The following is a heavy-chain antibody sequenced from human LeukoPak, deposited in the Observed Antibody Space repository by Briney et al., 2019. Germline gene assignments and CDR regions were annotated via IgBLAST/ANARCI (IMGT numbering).Heavy chain of an antibody. Sequence: SETLSLTCAVDGGSFSGYYWSWIRQPPGKGLEWIGSIYYSGSTYYNPSLKSRVTISVDTSKNQFSLKLSSVTAADTAVYYCASSGPPPDYYMDVWGKGTTVTVSS. J-gene: IGHJ6*03. V-gene: IGHV4-34*01. CDR3: ASSGPPPDYYMDV. D-gene: IGHD2-15*01. CDR1: GGSFSGYY. CDR2: IYYSGST.